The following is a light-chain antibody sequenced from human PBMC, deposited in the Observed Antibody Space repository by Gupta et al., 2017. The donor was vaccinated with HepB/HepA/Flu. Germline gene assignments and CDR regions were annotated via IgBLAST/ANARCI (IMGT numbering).Light chain of an antibody. CDR1: TVPVTNGHY. V-gene: IGLV7-46*01. J-gene: IGLJ2*01. Sequence: QAVVPQVPSLTVSPGGTVTLTGCSNTVPVTNGHYPYWFQQKPGQFPRILIYNTNNKHAWTPGRFSGSLLGDKAALTLTGAQPEDEADYYCLLDYSAARVFGGGTKLTVL. CDR2: NTN. CDR3: LLDYSAARV.